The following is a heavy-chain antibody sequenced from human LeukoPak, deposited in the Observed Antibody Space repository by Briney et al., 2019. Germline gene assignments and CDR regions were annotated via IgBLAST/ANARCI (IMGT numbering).Heavy chain of an antibody. Sequence: PGGSLRLSCAASGFTFSSYGMHLVRQAPCKGLEWVAVIWYDGSNKYYADSVKGRFTISRDNSKNTLYLQMNSLRAEDTAVYYCATFSSSWLGGDYWGQGTLVTVSS. D-gene: IGHD6-13*01. CDR3: ATFSSSWLGGDY. J-gene: IGHJ4*02. V-gene: IGHV3-33*01. CDR1: GFTFSSYG. CDR2: IWYDGSNK.